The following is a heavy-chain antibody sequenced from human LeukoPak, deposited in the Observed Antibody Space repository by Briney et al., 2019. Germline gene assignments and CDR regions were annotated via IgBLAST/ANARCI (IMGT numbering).Heavy chain of an antibody. CDR1: GYSFTNYW. Sequence: VESLEISCQGSGYSFTNYWIAWVRQMPGKGLEWMGDIYHSDSDTRYSPSFEGQVTFSADKSIRTAYLQWSRLKASDTATYYCARRNDDYYFDYWGRGTLVTVSS. V-gene: IGHV5-51*01. CDR3: ARRNDDYYFDY. D-gene: IGHD4-17*01. J-gene: IGHJ4*01. CDR2: IYHSDSDT.